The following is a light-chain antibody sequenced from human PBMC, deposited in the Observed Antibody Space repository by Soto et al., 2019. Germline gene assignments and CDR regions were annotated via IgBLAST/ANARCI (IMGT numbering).Light chain of an antibody. CDR1: SSNIGNNY. V-gene: IGLV1-51*01. J-gene: IGLJ2*01. Sequence: QSALTQPPSVSAAPGQKVTISCSGSSSNIGNNYVSWYQQFPGTAPTLLIYDNNRRPSGIPDRFSGSKSGTSATLGITGLQTGDEADYYCGTWDSSLSGVVFGGGTKVTVL. CDR3: GTWDSSLSGVV. CDR2: DNN.